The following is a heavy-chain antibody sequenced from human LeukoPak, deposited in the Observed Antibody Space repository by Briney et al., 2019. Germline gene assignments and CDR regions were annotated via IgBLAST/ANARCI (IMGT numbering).Heavy chain of an antibody. D-gene: IGHD2-15*01. CDR1: GFTFSSYE. J-gene: IGHJ4*02. Sequence: GGSLRLSCAASGFTFSSYEMNWVRQAPGKGLEWVSAISGSGGSTYYADPVKGRFTISRDNAKNSLYLQMNSLRAEDTAVYYCARAGGGYCSGGSCYSDYWGQGTLVTVSS. V-gene: IGHV3-48*03. CDR2: ISGSGGST. CDR3: ARAGGGYCSGGSCYSDY.